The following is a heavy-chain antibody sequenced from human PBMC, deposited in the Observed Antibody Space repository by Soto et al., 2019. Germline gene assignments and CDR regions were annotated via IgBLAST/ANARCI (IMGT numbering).Heavy chain of an antibody. J-gene: IGHJ4*02. Sequence: SETLSLTCTVSGVSIISGDYYWSWIRQPPGKGLEWIGYIYYSGSTYYNPSLKSRVTISVDTSKSQFSLKLSSVTAADTAVYYCAGPRAYYFDYWGQGTLVTVSS. CDR3: AGPRAYYFDY. CDR1: GVSIISGDYY. CDR2: IYYSGST. V-gene: IGHV4-30-4*01.